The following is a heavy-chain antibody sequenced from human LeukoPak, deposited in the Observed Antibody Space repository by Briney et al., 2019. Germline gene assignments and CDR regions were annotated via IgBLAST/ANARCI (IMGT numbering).Heavy chain of an antibody. J-gene: IGHJ3*02. CDR1: GGSISSGSYY. Sequence: SQTLSLTCTVSGGSISSGSYYWSWIRQPAGKRLEWIGYTHHSGNTLYNPSLKSRVTTSVDTSKNQFSLSLSSVTAADTAVYYCARWEVRLNAFEMWGQGTMVTVSS. CDR3: ARWEVRLNAFEM. CDR2: THHSGNT. V-gene: IGHV4-61*09. D-gene: IGHD3-10*01.